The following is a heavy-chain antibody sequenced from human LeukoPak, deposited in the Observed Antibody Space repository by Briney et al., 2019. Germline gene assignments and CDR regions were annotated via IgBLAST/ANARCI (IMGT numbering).Heavy chain of an antibody. CDR3: ARDGPLPFWSGYYTLSQFYYMDV. V-gene: IGHV1-69*05. CDR1: GGTFSSYA. J-gene: IGHJ6*03. CDR2: IIPIFGTA. D-gene: IGHD3-3*01. Sequence: ASVKVSCKASGGTFSSYAISWVRQAPGQGLEWMGGIIPIFGTANYAQKFQGRVTITTDESTSTAYMELSSLRSEDTAVYYCARDGPLPFWSGYYTLSQFYYMDVWGKGTTVTVSS.